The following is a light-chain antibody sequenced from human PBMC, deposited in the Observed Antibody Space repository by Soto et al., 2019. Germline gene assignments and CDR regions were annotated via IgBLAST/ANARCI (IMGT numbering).Light chain of an antibody. V-gene: IGKV3-11*01. CDR1: QSVSSY. CDR3: QQRSDWPPIT. CDR2: DAS. Sequence: EIVLTQSPATLSLSPGERATLSCRASQSVSSYLAWYQQKPGQAPRLLIYDASNRATGIPARFIGSGSGTDFTLTISSIEPEDFAGDYCQQRSDWPPITFGQGTRLEIK. J-gene: IGKJ5*01.